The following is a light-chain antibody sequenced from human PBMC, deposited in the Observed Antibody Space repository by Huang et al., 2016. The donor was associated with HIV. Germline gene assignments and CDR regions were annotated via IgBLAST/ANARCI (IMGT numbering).Light chain of an antibody. CDR3: QQSYSTPRT. J-gene: IGKJ1*01. CDR1: QSISSY. V-gene: IGKV1-39*01. Sequence: DIQMTQSPSSLSASVGDRVTITCRASQSISSYLNWYQQKPGKAPNLLIYGASNLQGGDPSRFSGSGSGTDFTHFTLTISSLQPEDFATYYCQQSYSTPRTFGQGTKVEIK. CDR2: GAS.